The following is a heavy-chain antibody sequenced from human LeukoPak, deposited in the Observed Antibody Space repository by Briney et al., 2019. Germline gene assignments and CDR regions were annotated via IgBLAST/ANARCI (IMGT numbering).Heavy chain of an antibody. Sequence: SETLSLTCAVYGDSFSDYYWNWIRQPPGKGLEWIGEINHSGRTNYNPSLKGRVTISVDTSKNQFSLKLSSVTAADTAVYYCARGQGFWSGYYTTYWGQGTLVTVSS. CDR1: GDSFSDYY. J-gene: IGHJ4*02. CDR2: INHSGRT. V-gene: IGHV4-34*01. CDR3: ARGQGFWSGYYTTY. D-gene: IGHD3-3*01.